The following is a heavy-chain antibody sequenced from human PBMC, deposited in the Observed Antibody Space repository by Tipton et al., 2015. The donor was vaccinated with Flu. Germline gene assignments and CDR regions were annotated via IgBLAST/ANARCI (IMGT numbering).Heavy chain of an antibody. J-gene: IGHJ4*02. D-gene: IGHD3-10*02. CDR2: IYHSGTT. CDR1: GGSISTSNDY. Sequence: TLSLTCTVSGGSISTSNDYWSWIRRPPGKGLEWIGTIYHSGTTYYNPSLKSRLTISVDTSKNQFSLRLSSVTAADTAIYYCARHTGDSVRGLIDYWGQGTLVTVSS. V-gene: IGHV4-39*01. CDR3: ARHTGDSVRGLIDY.